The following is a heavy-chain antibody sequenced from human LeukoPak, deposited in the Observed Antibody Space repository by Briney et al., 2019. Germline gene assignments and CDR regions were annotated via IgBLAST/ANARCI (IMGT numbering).Heavy chain of an antibody. CDR1: GGSFSGYY. CDR2: INHSGST. J-gene: IGHJ4*02. V-gene: IGHV4-34*01. CDR3: ARSRRFWVVAATLDY. Sequence: SETLSLTCAVYGGSFSGYYWSWIRQPPGKGLEWIGEINHSGSTNYNPSLKSRVTISVDTSKSQFSLKLSSVTAADTAVYYCARSRRFWVVAATLDYWGQGTLVTVSS. D-gene: IGHD2-15*01.